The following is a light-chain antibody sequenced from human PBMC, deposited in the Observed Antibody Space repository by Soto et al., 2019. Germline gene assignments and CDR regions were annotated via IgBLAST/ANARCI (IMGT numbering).Light chain of an antibody. J-gene: IGKJ2*01. CDR3: QHYNGDPGT. CDR2: KAS. Sequence: DIQMTQSPSTMSASVGDTVTITCRASESISRWLAWHQQKPGKTPNLLIYKASSLESGVPSRFSGSGSGTEFTLTISSLQPDDFATYYCQHYNGDPGTFGKGTKLEIK. V-gene: IGKV1-5*03. CDR1: ESISRW.